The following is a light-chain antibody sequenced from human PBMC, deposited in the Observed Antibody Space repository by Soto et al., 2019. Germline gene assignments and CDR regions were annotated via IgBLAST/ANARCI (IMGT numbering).Light chain of an antibody. CDR1: QSVSNN. Sequence: EIVLTQSPSTLSVSPGESATLYCRASQSVSNNLAWYQQKPGQAPRLLIYGASTRATDIPARFSGSGSGTEFTLTISSLQSEDFAVYSCQQYNDWPRTFGQGTKVDI. CDR3: QQYNDWPRT. J-gene: IGKJ1*01. CDR2: GAS. V-gene: IGKV3-15*01.